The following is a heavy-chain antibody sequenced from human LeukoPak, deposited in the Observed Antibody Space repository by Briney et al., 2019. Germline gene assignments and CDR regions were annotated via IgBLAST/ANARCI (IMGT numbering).Heavy chain of an antibody. CDR2: INWNGRST. J-gene: IGHJ4*02. Sequence: GGSLRLSCAASGFTFEDNAIHWFRQTPGKGLEWVSLINWNGRSTYYADSVKGRFTISRDNSKNTVYLQMNSLRPEDTALYHCAKDIGYHGSGGIDYWGQGTLVTVSS. D-gene: IGHD3-10*01. CDR3: AKDIGYHGSGGIDY. V-gene: IGHV3-43D*03. CDR1: GFTFEDNA.